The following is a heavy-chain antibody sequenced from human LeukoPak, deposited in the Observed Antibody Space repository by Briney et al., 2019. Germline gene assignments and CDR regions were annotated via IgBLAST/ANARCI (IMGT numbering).Heavy chain of an antibody. CDR1: GFTFSSYA. J-gene: IGHJ5*02. V-gene: IGHV3-23*01. Sequence: GGSLRPSCAASGFTFSSYAMSWVRQAPGKGLEWVSAISGSGGSTYYADSVKGRFTISRDNSKNTLYLQMNSLRAEDTAVYYCAKLGKGGYYDSSGLAPWGQGTLVTVSS. CDR3: AKLGKGGYYDSSGLAP. CDR2: ISGSGGST. D-gene: IGHD3-22*01.